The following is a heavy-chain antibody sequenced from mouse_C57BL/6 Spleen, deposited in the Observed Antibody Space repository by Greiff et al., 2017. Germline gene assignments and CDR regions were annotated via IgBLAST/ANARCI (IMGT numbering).Heavy chain of an antibody. CDR3: ARQGTTVVTPFAY. V-gene: IGHV5-6*01. CDR2: ISSGGSYT. J-gene: IGHJ3*01. Sequence: EVNLVESGGDLVKPGGSLKLSCAASGFTFSSYGMSWVRQTPDKRLEWVATISSGGSYTYYPDSVKGRFTISRDNAKNTLYLQMSSLKSEDTAMYYCARQGTTVVTPFAYWGQGTLVTVSA. D-gene: IGHD1-1*01. CDR1: GFTFSSYG.